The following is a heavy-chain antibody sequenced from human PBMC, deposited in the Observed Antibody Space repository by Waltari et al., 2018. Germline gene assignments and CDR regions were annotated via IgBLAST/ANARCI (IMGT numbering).Heavy chain of an antibody. D-gene: IGHD5-12*01. CDR1: GGSISSSSYY. CDR2: IYYSGST. Sequence: QLQLQESGPGLVKPSETLSLTCTVSGGSISSSSYYWGWIRQPPGKGLEWIGSIYYSGSTSYNPSLKSRVTISVDTSKNQFSLKLSSVTAADTAVYYCVSVLRSPHYYYYYYMDVWGKGTTVTISS. J-gene: IGHJ6*03. V-gene: IGHV4-39*07. CDR3: VSVLRSPHYYYYYYMDV.